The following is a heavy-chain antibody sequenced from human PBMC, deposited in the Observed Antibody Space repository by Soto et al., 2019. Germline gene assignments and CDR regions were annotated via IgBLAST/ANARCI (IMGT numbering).Heavy chain of an antibody. V-gene: IGHV3-53*01. D-gene: IGHD6-6*01. Sequence: PGGSLRLSCAASGFTVSSNYMSWVRQAPGKGLEWVSVIYSGGSTYYADSVKGRFTISRDNSKNTLYLQMNSLRAEDTAVYYCAREKAHSIAARHFGYYGMDVWGQGTTVTVYS. CDR1: GFTVSSNY. CDR2: IYSGGST. CDR3: AREKAHSIAARHFGYYGMDV. J-gene: IGHJ6*02.